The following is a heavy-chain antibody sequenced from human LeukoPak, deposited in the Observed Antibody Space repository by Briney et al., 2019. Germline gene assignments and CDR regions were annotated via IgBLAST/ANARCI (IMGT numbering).Heavy chain of an antibody. CDR2: IYHRGST. V-gene: IGHV4-38-2*01. Sequence: SETLSLTCAVSGYSINSAYYWGWIRQPPGKGLEWIGSIYHRGSTYYNPSLKSRLTISVDTSKNQFSLKLRSVTAADTAVYYCAEWVGELLPLFAYWGQGILVTVSS. CDR3: AEWVGELLPLFAY. D-gene: IGHD3-10*01. CDR1: GYSINSAYY. J-gene: IGHJ4*02.